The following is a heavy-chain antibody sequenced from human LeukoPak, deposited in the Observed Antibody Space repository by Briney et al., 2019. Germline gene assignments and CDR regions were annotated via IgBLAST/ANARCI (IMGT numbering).Heavy chain of an antibody. CDR2: IRYDGSNK. CDR1: GFTFSSYG. Sequence: GGSLRLSCAASGFTFSSYGMHWVRQAPGKGLEWVAFIRYDGSNKYYADSVKGRFTISRDNSKNTLYLQMNSLRAEARAVYYCAKDRLVQRYSSSDPWAKGTLVPVSS. V-gene: IGHV3-30*02. J-gene: IGHJ5*02. D-gene: IGHD6-6*01. CDR3: AKDRLVQRYSSSDP.